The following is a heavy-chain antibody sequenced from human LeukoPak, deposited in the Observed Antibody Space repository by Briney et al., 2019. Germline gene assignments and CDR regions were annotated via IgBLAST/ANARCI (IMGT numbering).Heavy chain of an antibody. CDR1: GGSFSGYY. D-gene: IGHD1-26*01. V-gene: IGHV4-34*01. CDR2: ISHSGST. CDR3: ARTLVGANSD. Sequence: SETLSLTCAVYGGSFSGYYWSWIRQPPGKGLEWIGEISHSGSTNYNPSLKSRVTISVDTSKNQFSLKLSSVTAADTAVYYCARTLVGANSDWGQGTLVTVSS. J-gene: IGHJ4*02.